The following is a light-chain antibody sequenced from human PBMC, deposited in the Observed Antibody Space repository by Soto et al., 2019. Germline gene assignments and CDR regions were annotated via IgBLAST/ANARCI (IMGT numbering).Light chain of an antibody. V-gene: IGKV1-39*01. CDR3: QQSYDTPALT. CDR2: GAS. CDR1: QSISRY. Sequence: DIQMTPSPSSLSASVVDRVTITCRASQSISRYLNWYQKKPGRAPNLLIYGASRLQSGVPSRFSGSGSGTEFTLIISSLQPEDFATYYCQQSYDTPALTFGGGTRWIS. J-gene: IGKJ4*01.